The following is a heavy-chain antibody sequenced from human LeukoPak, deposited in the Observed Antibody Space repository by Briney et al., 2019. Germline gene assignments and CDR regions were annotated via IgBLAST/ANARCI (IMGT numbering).Heavy chain of an antibody. CDR1: GGSFSGYY. V-gene: IGHV4-34*01. D-gene: IGHD3-22*01. CDR3: ARRYDSSGYSDY. CDR2: INHSGST. Sequence: SETLSLTCAVYGGSFSGYYWSWIRQPPGKGLEWIGEINHSGSTNYNPSLKSRVTISVDTSKNQFSLKLSSVTAADTAVYYCARRYDSSGYSDYWGQGTLVTVSS. J-gene: IGHJ4*02.